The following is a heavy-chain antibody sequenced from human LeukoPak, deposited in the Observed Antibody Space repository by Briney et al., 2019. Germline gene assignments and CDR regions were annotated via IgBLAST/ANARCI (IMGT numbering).Heavy chain of an antibody. CDR3: ARGWNYIDS. J-gene: IGHJ4*02. CDR2: TYYRSQWYN. D-gene: IGHD1-1*01. V-gene: IGHV6-1*01. Sequence: SQTLSLTCAISGDSVSSSSATWSWIRQSPSSGLECLGRTYYRSQWYNDYAVSVRSRITINPDTSKNQFSLHLNSVTPEDMAVYYCARGWNYIDSWGQGTLVTASS. CDR1: GDSVSSSSAT.